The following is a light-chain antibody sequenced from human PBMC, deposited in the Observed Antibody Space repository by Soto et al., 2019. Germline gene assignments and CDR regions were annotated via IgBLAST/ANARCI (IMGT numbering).Light chain of an antibody. Sequence: QSVLTQPPSVSAAPGQKVTISCTGTSSDVGHYNYVSWYQQHPGKAPKLMIYEVGNRPSGVSNRFSASKSGNTASLTISGLQAEDEADYYCSSYTLNSTLVFGGGTKLTVL. CDR2: EVG. J-gene: IGLJ2*01. CDR1: SSDVGHYNY. V-gene: IGLV2-14*01. CDR3: SSYTLNSTLV.